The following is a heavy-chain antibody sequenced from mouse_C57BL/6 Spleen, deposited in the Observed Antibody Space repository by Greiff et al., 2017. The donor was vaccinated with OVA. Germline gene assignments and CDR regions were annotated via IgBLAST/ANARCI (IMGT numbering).Heavy chain of an antibody. CDR2: FYPGSGSI. J-gene: IGHJ4*01. CDR3: VRHEDPGYRDDAIAY. Sequence: VKLMESGAELAKPGASVKLSCKASGYTFTEYTIHWVKQRPGQGLEWIGWFYPGSGSIKYNEKFKDKATLTADKSSSTVYMELSRLTSEDSAVYFCVRHEDPGYRDDAIAYWGQGTSVTVSS. CDR1: GYTFTEYT. D-gene: IGHD2-12*01. V-gene: IGHV1-62-2*01.